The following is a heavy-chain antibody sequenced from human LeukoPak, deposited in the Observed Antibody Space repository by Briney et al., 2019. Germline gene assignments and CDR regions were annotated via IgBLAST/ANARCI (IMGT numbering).Heavy chain of an antibody. CDR1: GYTFTSYY. Sequence: ASVKVSCKASGYTFTSYYMHWVRQAPGQGLEWMGIINSSGGSTSYAQKFQGRVTMTRDTSTSTVYMELSSLRSEDTAVYYCARRFWAYCGGDCYDQFFVPWGQGTLVTVCS. CDR3: ARRFWAYCGGDCYDQFFVP. V-gene: IGHV1-46*01. J-gene: IGHJ5*02. D-gene: IGHD2-21*02. CDR2: INSSGGST.